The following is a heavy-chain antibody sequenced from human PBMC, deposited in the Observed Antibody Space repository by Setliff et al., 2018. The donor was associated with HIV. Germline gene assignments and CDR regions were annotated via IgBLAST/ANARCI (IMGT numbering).Heavy chain of an antibody. J-gene: IGHJ6*03. V-gene: IGHV3-30*04. Sequence: PGGSLRLSCAASRFTFSSYTMHWVRQAPGKGLEWVAVISYDGSNKYYADSVKGRFTISRDNSKNTLYLQMNSLRAEDTAVYYCAKESGLYSNYKYYYYMDVWGKGTTVTVSS. CDR1: RFTFSSYT. CDR2: ISYDGSNK. D-gene: IGHD4-4*01. CDR3: AKESGLYSNYKYYYYMDV.